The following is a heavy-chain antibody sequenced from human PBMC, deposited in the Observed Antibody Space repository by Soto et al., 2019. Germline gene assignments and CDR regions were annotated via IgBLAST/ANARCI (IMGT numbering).Heavy chain of an antibody. J-gene: IGHJ4*02. CDR3: ARDMRYSDVRYFDY. D-gene: IGHD2-15*01. Sequence: PGGSLRLSCAASGFTFSSYGMHWVRQAPGKGLEWVAVIWYDGSNKYYADSVKGRFTISRDNSKNTLYLQMNSLRAEDTAVYYCARDMRYSDVRYFDYWGQGTLVTVSS. CDR1: GFTFSSYG. V-gene: IGHV3-33*01. CDR2: IWYDGSNK.